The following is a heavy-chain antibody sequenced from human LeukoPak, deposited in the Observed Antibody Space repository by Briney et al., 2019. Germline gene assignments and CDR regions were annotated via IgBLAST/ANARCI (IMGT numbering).Heavy chain of an antibody. J-gene: IGHJ4*02. Sequence: AGGSLRLSRAASGFTFSSYAMHWVRQAPGKGLEWVAVISYDGSNKYYADSVKGRFTISRDNSKNTLYLQMNSLRAEDTAVYYCAREFLNYYDSSGYYWVMGIRGFDYWGQGTLVTVSS. CDR3: AREFLNYYDSSGYYWVMGIRGFDY. V-gene: IGHV3-30*04. CDR1: GFTFSSYA. D-gene: IGHD3-22*01. CDR2: ISYDGSNK.